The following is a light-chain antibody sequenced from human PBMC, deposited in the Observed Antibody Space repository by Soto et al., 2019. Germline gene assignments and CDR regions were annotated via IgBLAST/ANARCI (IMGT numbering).Light chain of an antibody. V-gene: IGKV1-33*01. CDR3: QQYDNLRYT. CDR1: QDISHY. CDR2: DAS. Sequence: DIQMTQSPSSLSASVGDRVTITCQASQDISHYLNWYQQKPGKAPKLLIYDASNLETGVPSRFSGSGSGTDFTFSISSLQPEDIATYYFQQYDNLRYTFGQGTKLVIK. J-gene: IGKJ2*01.